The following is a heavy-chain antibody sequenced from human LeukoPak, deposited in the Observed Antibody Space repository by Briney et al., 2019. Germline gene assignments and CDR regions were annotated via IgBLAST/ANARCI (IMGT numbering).Heavy chain of an antibody. CDR2: ISSRGGYI. CDR3: ARDLSGASYYDSSGYPADAFDI. CDR1: GFTFSSYS. V-gene: IGHV3-21*01. Sequence: GGSLRLSCAASGFTFSSYSMNWVRQAPGKGLEWVSYISSRGGYIYYADSVKGRFTLSRDNAKNSLNLQMNSLRAEDTAVYYCARDLSGASYYDSSGYPADAFDIWGQGTMVTVSS. D-gene: IGHD3-22*01. J-gene: IGHJ3*02.